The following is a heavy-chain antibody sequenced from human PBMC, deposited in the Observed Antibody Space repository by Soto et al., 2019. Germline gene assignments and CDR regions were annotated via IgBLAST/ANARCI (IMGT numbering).Heavy chain of an antibody. J-gene: IGHJ4*02. CDR2: ISYDGSNK. V-gene: IGHV3-30-3*01. D-gene: IGHD1-26*01. Sequence: GGSLRLSCAASGLTFSSYAMHWVRQAPGKGLEWVAVISYDGSNKYYADSVKGRFTISRDDSKNTLYLQMNSLRAEDTAVYYCARVLSVGALDYWGQGTLVTVSS. CDR1: GLTFSSYA. CDR3: ARVLSVGALDY.